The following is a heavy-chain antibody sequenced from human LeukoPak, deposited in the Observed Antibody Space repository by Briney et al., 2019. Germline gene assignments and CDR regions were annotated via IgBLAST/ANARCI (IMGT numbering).Heavy chain of an antibody. J-gene: IGHJ4*02. CDR2: IYHSGST. Sequence: SQTLSLTCAVSGGSISSGGYSWSWIRQPPGKGLEWIGYIYHSGSTYYNPSLKSRVTISVDRSKNQFSLKLSSVTAADTAVYYCARAHSSSWNVDYWGQGTLVTVSS. CDR1: GGSISSGGYS. CDR3: ARAHSSSWNVDY. V-gene: IGHV4-30-2*01. D-gene: IGHD6-13*01.